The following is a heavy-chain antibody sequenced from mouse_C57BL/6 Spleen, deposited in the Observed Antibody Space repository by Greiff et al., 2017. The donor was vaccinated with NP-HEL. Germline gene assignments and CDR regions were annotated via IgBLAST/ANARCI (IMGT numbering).Heavy chain of an antibody. D-gene: IGHD1-1*01. J-gene: IGHJ1*03. CDR2: ISYDGSN. CDR1: GYSITSGYY. V-gene: IGHV3-6*01. Sequence: DVKLQESGPGLVKPSQSLSLTCSVTGYSITSGYYWNWIRQFPGNKLEWMGYISYDGSNNYNPSLKNRISITRDTSKNQFFLKLNSVTTEDTATYYCARADYYGSSPYWYFDVWGTGTTVTVSS. CDR3: ARADYYGSSPYWYFDV.